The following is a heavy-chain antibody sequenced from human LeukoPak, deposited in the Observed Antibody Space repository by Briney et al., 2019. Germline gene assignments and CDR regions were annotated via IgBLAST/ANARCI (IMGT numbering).Heavy chain of an antibody. J-gene: IGHJ4*02. CDR2: IYTSGST. Sequence: SETLSLTCTVSGGFISSYYWSWIRQPAGKGLEWIGRIYTSGSTNYNSSLKSRVTMSVDTSKNQFSLQLNSVTPEDTAVYYCARGWLQSGFDYWSQGTLVTVSS. V-gene: IGHV4-4*07. CDR3: ARGWLQSGFDY. CDR1: GGFISSYY. D-gene: IGHD5-24*01.